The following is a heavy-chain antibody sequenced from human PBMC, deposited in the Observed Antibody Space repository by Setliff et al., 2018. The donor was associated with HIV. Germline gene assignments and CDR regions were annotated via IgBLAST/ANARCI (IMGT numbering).Heavy chain of an antibody. Sequence: TLSLTCTVSGDSINSDNYYWSWIRQPAGKGLEWIGRIYTSGTTNYNPSLKTRVTFSVDTSKNQFSLRLSSVTAADTAVYYCASISVNPTYPDYWGQGTLVTVSS. D-gene: IGHD2-21*01. CDR3: ASISVNPTYPDY. J-gene: IGHJ4*02. CDR1: GDSINSDNYY. V-gene: IGHV4-61*02. CDR2: IYTSGTT.